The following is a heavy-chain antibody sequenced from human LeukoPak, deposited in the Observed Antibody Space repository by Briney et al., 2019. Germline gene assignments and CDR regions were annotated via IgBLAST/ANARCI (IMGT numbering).Heavy chain of an antibody. V-gene: IGHV4-61*01. Sequence: SSETLSLTCTVSGGSVSSGTYFWTWVRQPPGKGLEWIGHIHYSVTTNYNPSLKSRVIMSLDTSKNQFSLKLTSVTAADTAIYFCARWGTYWGQGILVTVSS. CDR2: IHYSVTT. CDR1: GGSVSSGTYF. D-gene: IGHD7-27*01. J-gene: IGHJ4*02. CDR3: ARWGTY.